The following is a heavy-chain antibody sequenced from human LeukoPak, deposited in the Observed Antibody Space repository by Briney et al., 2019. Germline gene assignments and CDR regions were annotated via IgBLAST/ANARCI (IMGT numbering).Heavy chain of an antibody. V-gene: IGHV4-59*08. CDR3: AGAIAAAGSRGWFDP. Sequence: PSETLSLTCNVSGGSISSYHWYWLRQPPGKGLEWIGYIYYKGNTNYNPSLKSRVTMSVGTSKNQFSLKLTSVTAADTAVYYCAGAIAAAGSRGWFDPWGLGTLVTVSS. D-gene: IGHD6-13*01. J-gene: IGHJ5*02. CDR1: GGSISSYH. CDR2: IYYKGNT.